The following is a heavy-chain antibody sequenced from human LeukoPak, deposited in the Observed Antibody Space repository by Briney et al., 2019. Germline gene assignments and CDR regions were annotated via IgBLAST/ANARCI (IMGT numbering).Heavy chain of an antibody. J-gene: IGHJ4*02. CDR1: GFTLSSYW. CDR2: IKQDGSEK. CDR3: AKGPPGEQQLVSL. D-gene: IGHD6-13*01. V-gene: IGHV3-7*01. Sequence: PGGSLRLSCAASGFTLSSYWMSWVRQAPGKGLEWVANIKQDGSEKYYVDSVKGRFTISRDNAKNSLYLQMNSLRAEDTAVYYCAKGPPGEQQLVSLWGQGTLVTVSS.